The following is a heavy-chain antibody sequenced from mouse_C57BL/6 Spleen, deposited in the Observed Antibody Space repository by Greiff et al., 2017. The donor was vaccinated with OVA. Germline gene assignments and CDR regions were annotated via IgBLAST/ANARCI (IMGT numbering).Heavy chain of an antibody. J-gene: IGHJ4*01. Sequence: VQLQQPGAELVRPGTSVKLSCKASGYTFTSYWMHWVKQRPGQGLEWIGVIDPSDSYTNYNQKFKGKATLTVDTSSSTAYMQLSSLTSEDSAVYYCARWDYDYLFYAMDYWGQGTSVTVSS. CDR1: GYTFTSYW. CDR3: ARWDYDYLFYAMDY. CDR2: IDPSDSYT. V-gene: IGHV1-59*01. D-gene: IGHD2-4*01.